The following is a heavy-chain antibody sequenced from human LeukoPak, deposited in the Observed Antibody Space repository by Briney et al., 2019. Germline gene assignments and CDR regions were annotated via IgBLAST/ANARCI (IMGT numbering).Heavy chain of an antibody. J-gene: IGHJ4*02. V-gene: IGHV3-74*01. D-gene: IGHD1-26*01. Sequence: PGGSLRLSCAASGFTFSSYWMHWVRHAPGKGLVWVSRINNDGSSTIYADSVKGRFTISRDNAKNTLYLQMNSLRAEDTAVYYCARGYSGSYYDWGQGTLVTVSS. CDR2: INNDGSST. CDR3: ARGYSGSYYD. CDR1: GFTFSSYW.